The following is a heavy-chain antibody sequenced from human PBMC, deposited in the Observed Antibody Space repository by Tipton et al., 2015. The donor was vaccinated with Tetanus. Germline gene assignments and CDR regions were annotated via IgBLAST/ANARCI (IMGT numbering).Heavy chain of an antibody. CDR3: ARDPGRLRFVEWLPDY. CDR1: GFTFSSYG. Sequence: RSLRLSCAASGFTFSSYGMHWVRQAPGKGLEWVAVISYDGSNKYYADSVKGRFTISRDNSKNTLYLQMNSLRAEDTAVYYCARDPGRLRFVEWLPDYWGQGTLVTVSS. CDR2: ISYDGSNK. D-gene: IGHD3-3*01. V-gene: IGHV3-30*03. J-gene: IGHJ4*02.